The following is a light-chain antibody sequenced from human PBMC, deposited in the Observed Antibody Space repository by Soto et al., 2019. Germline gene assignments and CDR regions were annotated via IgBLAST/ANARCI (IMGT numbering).Light chain of an antibody. J-gene: IGKJ1*01. Sequence: ENGLTPSPGTPSLSSGERATLSFRASRSVSSSYLAWYQQKPGQAPRLLIYGASSRATGIPDRFSGSGSGTDFTLTISRLEPEDFAVYYCQQYGSSPGWTFGQGTKV. CDR3: QQYGSSPGWT. V-gene: IGKV3-20*01. CDR1: RSVSSSY. CDR2: GAS.